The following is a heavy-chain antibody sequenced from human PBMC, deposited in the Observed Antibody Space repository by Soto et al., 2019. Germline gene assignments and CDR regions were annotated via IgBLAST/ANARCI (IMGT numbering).Heavy chain of an antibody. D-gene: IGHD5-18*01. CDR2: ISYDVSSY. Sequence: PXGSLRLSCAASGFTFSSYGMHWVRQAPGKGLQWVSLISYDVSSYYYVDSVKGRFTISRDNSKNTLYLQMNSLRTEDTAVYYCAKANVDTEYYFDYWGQGTLVTAPQ. J-gene: IGHJ4*02. CDR1: GFTFSSYG. V-gene: IGHV3-30*18. CDR3: AKANVDTEYYFDY.